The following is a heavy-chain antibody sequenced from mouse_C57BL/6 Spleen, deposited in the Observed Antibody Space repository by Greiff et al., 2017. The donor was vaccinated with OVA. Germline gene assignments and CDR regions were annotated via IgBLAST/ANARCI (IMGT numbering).Heavy chain of an antibody. CDR2: IYPGSGST. CDR1: GYTFTSYW. J-gene: IGHJ4*01. V-gene: IGHV1-55*01. Sequence: QVQLQQPGAELVKPGASVKMSCKASGYTFTSYWITWVKQRPGKGLEWIGVIYPGSGSTNYNEQFKSKATLTVDTSSSTAYMQLSSLTSEDSAVYYCAKCYYGSGDAMDYWGKGTSVTVSS. D-gene: IGHD1-1*01. CDR3: AKCYYGSGDAMDY.